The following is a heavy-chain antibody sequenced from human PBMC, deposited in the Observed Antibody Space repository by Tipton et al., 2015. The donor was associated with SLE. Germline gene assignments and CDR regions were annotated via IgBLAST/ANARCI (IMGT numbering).Heavy chain of an antibody. CDR1: GGSISSHY. J-gene: IGHJ4*02. CDR3: ASSPGVYSSGWADY. D-gene: IGHD6-19*01. CDR2: IYYSGST. Sequence: TLSLTCTVSGGSISSHYWSWIRQPPGKGLEWIGSIYYSGSTYYNPSLKSRVTISVDTSKNQFSLKLSSVTAADTAVYYCASSPGVYSSGWADYWGQGTLVTDSS. V-gene: IGHV4-59*11.